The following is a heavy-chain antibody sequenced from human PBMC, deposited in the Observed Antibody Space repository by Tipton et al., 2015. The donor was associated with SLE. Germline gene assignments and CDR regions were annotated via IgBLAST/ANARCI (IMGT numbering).Heavy chain of an antibody. CDR1: GGSFSGYY. CDR2: INHSGST. Sequence: TLSLTCAVYGGSFSGYYWTWIRQPPGKGLEWIGEINHSGSTNYNPSLKSQVTISVDTSKNQFSLKLSSVTAADTAVYYCARAPPVDYWGQGTLVPVSS. CDR3: ARAPPVDY. V-gene: IGHV4-34*01. J-gene: IGHJ4*02.